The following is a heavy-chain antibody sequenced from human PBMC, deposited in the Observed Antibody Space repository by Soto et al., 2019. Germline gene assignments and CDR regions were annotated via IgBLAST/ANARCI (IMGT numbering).Heavy chain of an antibody. V-gene: IGHV3-23*01. CDR1: GFTFSSYA. J-gene: IGHJ4*02. CDR2: ISGSGGTT. CDR3: ARGQGIVMFPVPVGIVNRPKPTGFDY. Sequence: EVQLLESGGGLARPGGALRLCCTASGFTFSSYAMTWVRQAPGKGLAWVSGISGSGGTTHYTDAVKGRFTVSRDNSNNTVCLQMNSLRVEDTAVYYCARGQGIVMFPVPVGIVNRPKPTGFDYWGQGTLDTVST. D-gene: IGHD2-15*01.